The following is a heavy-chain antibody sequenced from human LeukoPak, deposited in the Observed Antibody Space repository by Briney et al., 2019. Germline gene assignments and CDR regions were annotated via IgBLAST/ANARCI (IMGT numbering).Heavy chain of an antibody. J-gene: IGHJ4*02. Sequence: ASVKVSCNASGYTFINSSTTWVRQAPGQGLEWMGWISAYNSAYNGNTHYAQKLQGRVTMTTDTSTNTGYMELRSLRSDDTAVYYCAREYGSGSYTAIVYWGQGTLVTVSS. CDR2: ISAYNSAYNGNT. CDR1: GYTFINSS. CDR3: AREYGSGSYTAIVY. D-gene: IGHD3-10*01. V-gene: IGHV1-18*01.